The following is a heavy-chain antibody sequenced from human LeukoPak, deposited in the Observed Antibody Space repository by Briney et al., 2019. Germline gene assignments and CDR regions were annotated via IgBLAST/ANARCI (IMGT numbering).Heavy chain of an antibody. CDR1: GFTFSSYG. D-gene: IGHD3-10*01. CDR3: ARGYGSGIFDY. V-gene: IGHV3-30*03. J-gene: IGHJ4*02. CDR2: ISYDGSNK. Sequence: GGSLRLSCAASGFTFSSYGMHWVRQAPGKGLERVAVISYDGSNKYYADSVKGRFTISRDNSKNTLYLQMNSLRAEDTAVYYCARGYGSGIFDYWGQGTLVTVSS.